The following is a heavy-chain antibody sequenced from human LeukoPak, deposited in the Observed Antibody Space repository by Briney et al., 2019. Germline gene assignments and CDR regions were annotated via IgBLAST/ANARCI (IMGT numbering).Heavy chain of an antibody. CDR1: GFTFSSYS. J-gene: IGHJ4*02. CDR2: ITSSRTYI. CDR3: AREDSFDY. Sequence: GGSLRLSCAASGFTFSSYSMNRVRQAPGKGLEWVSYITSSRTYIYYADSVKGRFTISRDNAKKSLYLQMNSLRAEDTAVYYCAREDSFDYWGQGTLVTVAS. V-gene: IGHV3-21*01.